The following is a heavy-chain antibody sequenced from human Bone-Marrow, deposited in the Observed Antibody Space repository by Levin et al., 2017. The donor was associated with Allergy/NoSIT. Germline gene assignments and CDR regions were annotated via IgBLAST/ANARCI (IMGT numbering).Heavy chain of an antibody. Sequence: GESLKISCAASGFTVSSHYMSWVRQAPGEGLEWVSVIYTGGSTSYADSVKGRFTISRDNSKNTLSLQMNSLRAEDTAVYYCVRWGSGWYNFDSWGHGTLVTVSS. V-gene: IGHV3-53*01. CDR1: GFTVSSHY. CDR3: VRWGSGWYNFDS. CDR2: IYTGGST. D-gene: IGHD6-19*01. J-gene: IGHJ4*01.